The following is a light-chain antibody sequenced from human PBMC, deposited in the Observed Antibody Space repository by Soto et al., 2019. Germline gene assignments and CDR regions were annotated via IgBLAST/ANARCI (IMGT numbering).Light chain of an antibody. J-gene: IGKJ3*01. V-gene: IGKV3-11*01. Sequence: EIVLTQSPATLSLSPGERATLSCRASQSVSSYLAWYQQKPGQAPGVLIYDASNRATGIPARFSGSGSGTDFTLTISSLEPEDFAVYYCQQRSNWPPRFTFGPGTKVDIK. CDR3: QQRSNWPPRFT. CDR2: DAS. CDR1: QSVSSY.